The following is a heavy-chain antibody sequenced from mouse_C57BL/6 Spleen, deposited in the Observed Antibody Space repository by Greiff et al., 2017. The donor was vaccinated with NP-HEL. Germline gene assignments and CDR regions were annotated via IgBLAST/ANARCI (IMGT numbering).Heavy chain of an antibody. CDR1: GFTFSSYG. Sequence: EVHLVESGGDLVKPGGSLKLSCAASGFTFSSYGMSWVRQTPDKRLEWVATISSGGSYTYYPDSVKGRFTISRDNAKNTLYLQMSSLKSEDTAMYYCARQGDGVDYWGQGTTLTVSS. CDR3: ARQGDGVDY. V-gene: IGHV5-6*01. J-gene: IGHJ2*01. CDR2: ISSGGSYT. D-gene: IGHD3-3*01.